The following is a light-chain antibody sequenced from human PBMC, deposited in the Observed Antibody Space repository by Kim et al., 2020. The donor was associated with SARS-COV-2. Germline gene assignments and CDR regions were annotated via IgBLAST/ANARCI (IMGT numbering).Light chain of an antibody. V-gene: IGLV1-44*01. CDR1: RPNVGSHF. CDR2: NDD. J-gene: IGLJ3*02. CDR3: ATWDQSLNGWV. Sequence: GRRVTISCSGSRPNVGSHFVNWFQQLPGTAPKLLLHNDDRRPSGVPDRFSGSRSGASASLAISGLQSEDEADYYCATWDQSLNGWVFGGGTQLTVL.